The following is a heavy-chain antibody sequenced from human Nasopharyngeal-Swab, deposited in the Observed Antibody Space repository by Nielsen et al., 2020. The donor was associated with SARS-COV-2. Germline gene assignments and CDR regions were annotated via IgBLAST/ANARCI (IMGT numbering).Heavy chain of an antibody. CDR2: INHRGTT. CDR3: ARGLVDVNMMLVVIGFSYWLDS. D-gene: IGHD3-22*01. J-gene: IGHJ5*01. Sequence: WIRQPPGKGLQWIGEINHRGTTSYNPSLKSRVAISADTSKNQFSLNLSSVTAADTAVYYCARGLVDVNMMLVVIGFSYWLDSWGQGTLVTVSS. V-gene: IGHV4-34*01.